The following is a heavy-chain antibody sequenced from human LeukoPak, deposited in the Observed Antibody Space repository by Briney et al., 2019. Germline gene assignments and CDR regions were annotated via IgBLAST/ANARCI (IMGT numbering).Heavy chain of an antibody. CDR1: GFTFSSYG. J-gene: IGHJ4*02. CDR3: ARGGSSSWSYYCDY. D-gene: IGHD6-13*01. Sequence: GGSLRLSCAASGFTFSSYGMHWVRQAPGKGLEWVAVIWYDGSNKYYADSVKGRFTISRDNSKNTLYLQMNSLRAEDTAVYYCARGGSSSWSYYCDYWGQGTLVTVSS. CDR2: IWYDGSNK. V-gene: IGHV3-33*01.